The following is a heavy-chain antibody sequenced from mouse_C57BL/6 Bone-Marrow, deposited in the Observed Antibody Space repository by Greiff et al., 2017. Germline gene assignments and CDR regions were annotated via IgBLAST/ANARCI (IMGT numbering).Heavy chain of an antibody. CDR2: ISGGGGNT. J-gene: IGHJ2*01. Sequence: EVMLVESGGGLVKPGGSLKLSCAASGFTFSSYTMSWVRQTPEKRLEWVATISGGGGNTYYPDSVKGLFTISRDNAKNTLYLQMSSLRSEDTALYYCARLNFDYWGQGTTLTVSS. CDR3: ARLNFDY. V-gene: IGHV5-9*01. CDR1: GFTFSSYT.